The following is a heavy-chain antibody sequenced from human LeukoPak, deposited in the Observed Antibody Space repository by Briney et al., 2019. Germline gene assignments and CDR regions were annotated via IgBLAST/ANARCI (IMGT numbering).Heavy chain of an antibody. CDR2: IYPGDSDT. CDR1: GYSFTSYW. V-gene: IGHV5-51*01. J-gene: IGHJ4*02. Sequence: GESLKISCKGSGYSFTSYWIGWVRQMPGKGLEWLGIIYPGDSDTRYSPSFQGQVTISADKSISTADLQWSSLKGSDTAMYYCARQIYDSSVYYYPYFDYWGQGTLVTVSS. CDR3: ARQIYDSSVYYYPYFDY. D-gene: IGHD3-22*01.